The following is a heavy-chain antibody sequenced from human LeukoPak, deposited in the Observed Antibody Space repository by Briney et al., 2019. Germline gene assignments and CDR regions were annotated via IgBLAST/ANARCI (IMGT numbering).Heavy chain of an antibody. CDR2: INPNSGGT. Sequence: ASVKVSCKASGYTFTGYYMHWVRQDPGQGLEWMGWINPNSGGTNYAQKFQGRVTMTRDTSISTAYMELSRLRSDDTAVYYCARGPKKYCTNGVCYFDYWGQGTLVTVSS. CDR1: GYTFTGYY. CDR3: ARGPKKYCTNGVCYFDY. V-gene: IGHV1-2*02. J-gene: IGHJ4*02. D-gene: IGHD2-8*01.